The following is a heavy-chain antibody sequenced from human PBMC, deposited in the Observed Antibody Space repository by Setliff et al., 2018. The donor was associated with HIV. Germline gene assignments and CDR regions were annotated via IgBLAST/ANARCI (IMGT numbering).Heavy chain of an antibody. CDR1: DGAISSWY. V-gene: IGHV4-4*09. CDR3: ARRYGTAFDI. CDR2: IFSGGST. Sequence: SETLSLTCTVSDGAISSWYWNWIRQPPGKGLEWIGNIFSGGSTQYNPSVESRVTISVDTSKNQFSLKLTSLTAADPAVYYCARRYGTAFDIWGQGTMVTVSS. D-gene: IGHD2-8*01. J-gene: IGHJ3*02.